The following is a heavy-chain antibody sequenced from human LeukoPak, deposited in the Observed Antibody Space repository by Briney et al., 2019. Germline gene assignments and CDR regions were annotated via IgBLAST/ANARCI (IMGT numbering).Heavy chain of an antibody. J-gene: IGHJ3*02. CDR1: GFTFSSYS. CDR2: IKSKTDGGTT. Sequence: GGSLRLSCAASGFTFSSYSMNWVRQAPGKGLEWVGRIKSKTDGGTTDYAAPVKGRFTISRDDSKNTLYLQMNSLKTEDTAVYYCTTVGSLGPSLPGTKVGAFDIWGQGTMVTVSS. V-gene: IGHV3-15*01. D-gene: IGHD1-7*01. CDR3: TTVGSLGPSLPGTKVGAFDI.